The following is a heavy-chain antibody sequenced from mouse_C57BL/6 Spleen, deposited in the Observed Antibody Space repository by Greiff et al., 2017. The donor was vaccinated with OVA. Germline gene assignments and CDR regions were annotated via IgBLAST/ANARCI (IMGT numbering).Heavy chain of an antibody. CDR2: IDPSDSYT. CDR3: ASSYDYDGPFAY. D-gene: IGHD2-4*01. CDR1: GYTFTSYW. J-gene: IGHJ3*01. V-gene: IGHV1-50*01. Sequence: VQLQQPGAELVKPGASVKLSCKASGYTFTSYWMQWVKQRPGQGLEWIGEIDPSDSYTNYNQKFKGKGTLTVDTSSSTAYMQLSSLTSEDSAVYYCASSYDYDGPFAYWGQGTLVTVSA.